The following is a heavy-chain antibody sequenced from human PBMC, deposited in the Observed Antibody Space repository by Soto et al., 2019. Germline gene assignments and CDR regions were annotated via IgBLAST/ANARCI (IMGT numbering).Heavy chain of an antibody. CDR1: GYTFSRYW. V-gene: IGHV5-51*01. J-gene: IGHJ5*02. Sequence: PGESLKISGKASGYTFSRYWIDWVRQMPGTGLEWMRIIYTPDSDTRYSASFQGQVTISVDKSMTTASLQWSSLKASDTAMYYCARNVSGNWSVPWCPGTLVNVSS. D-gene: IGHD1-26*01. CDR3: ARNVSGNWSVP. CDR2: IYTPDSDT.